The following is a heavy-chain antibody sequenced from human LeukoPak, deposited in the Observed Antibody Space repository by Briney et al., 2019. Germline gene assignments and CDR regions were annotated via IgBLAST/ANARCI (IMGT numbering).Heavy chain of an antibody. CDR3: AREYCSGGSCHPMTWGYFDY. J-gene: IGHJ4*02. CDR2: INAGNGNT. CDR1: GYTFTSYA. V-gene: IGHV1-3*03. Sequence: ASVKVSCEASGYTFTSYAMHWVRQAPGQRLEWMGWINAGNGNTKYSQEFQGRVTITRDTSASTAYMELSSLRSEDMAVYYCAREYCSGGSCHPMTWGYFDYWGQGTLVTVSS. D-gene: IGHD2-15*01.